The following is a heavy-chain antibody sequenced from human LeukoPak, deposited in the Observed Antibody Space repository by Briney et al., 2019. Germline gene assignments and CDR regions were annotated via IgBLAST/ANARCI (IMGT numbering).Heavy chain of an antibody. J-gene: IGHJ5*02. Sequence: GGSLRLSCAASGFTFSSYSMNRVHQAPGKGLEWVSYISSSSSTIYYADSVKGRFTISRDNAKNSLYLQMNSLRAEDTAVYYCARGKYSSQYNRFDPWGQGTLVTVSS. CDR3: ARGKYSSQYNRFDP. D-gene: IGHD6-6*01. CDR2: ISSSSSTI. CDR1: GFTFSSYS. V-gene: IGHV3-48*04.